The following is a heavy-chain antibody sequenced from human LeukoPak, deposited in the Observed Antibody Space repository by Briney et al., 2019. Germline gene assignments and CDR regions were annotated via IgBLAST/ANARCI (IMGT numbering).Heavy chain of an antibody. J-gene: IGHJ5*02. CDR2: IYYSGST. Sequence: PPETLSLTCTVSGGSISNYYWSWIRQPPGKGLEWIRYIYYSGSTNYNPSLKSRVTMSVDTSKNQFSLKLSSVTAADTAVYYCAREEGSSSWFNWFDPWGQGTLVTVSS. V-gene: IGHV4-59*01. CDR1: GGSISNYY. D-gene: IGHD6-13*01. CDR3: AREEGSSSWFNWFDP.